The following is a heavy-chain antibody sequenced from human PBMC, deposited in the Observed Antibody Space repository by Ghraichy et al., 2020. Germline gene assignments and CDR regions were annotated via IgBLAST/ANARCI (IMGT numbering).Heavy chain of an antibody. CDR2: IYYSGST. CDR1: GGSISSYY. CDR3: ARHPPTTVTPYFDY. V-gene: IGHV4-59*08. J-gene: IGHJ4*02. Sequence: SETLSLTCTVSGGSISSYYWSWIRQPPGKGLEWIGYIYYSGSTNYNPSLKSRVTISVDTSKNQFSLKLSSVTAADTAVYYCARHPPTTVTPYFDYWGQGTLVTVSS. D-gene: IGHD4-17*01.